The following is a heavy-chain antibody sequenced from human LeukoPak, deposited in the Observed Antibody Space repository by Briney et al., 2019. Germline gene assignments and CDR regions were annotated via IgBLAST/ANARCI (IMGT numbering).Heavy chain of an antibody. CDR2: INQDGSET. Sequence: GGSLRLSCAASGFTFSSYWMSWVRQAPGMGLEWVANINQDGSETYSVDSVKGRFTIFRDNAKNSLYLQMNSLRAEDTAVYYCARADWGSVDYWGQGTLVTVSS. CDR3: ARADWGSVDY. V-gene: IGHV3-7*01. CDR1: GFTFSSYW. J-gene: IGHJ4*02. D-gene: IGHD7-27*01.